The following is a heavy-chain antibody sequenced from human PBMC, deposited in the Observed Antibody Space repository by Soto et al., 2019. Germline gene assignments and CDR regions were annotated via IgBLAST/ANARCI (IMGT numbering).Heavy chain of an antibody. J-gene: IGHJ6*02. CDR3: ARGGLGYCSGGSCYSAELSRYYYGMDV. CDR1: GGSISSGGYY. V-gene: IGHV4-31*01. D-gene: IGHD2-15*01. CDR2: IYYSGST. Sequence: SETLSLTCTVSGGSISSGGYYWSWIRQHPGKGLEWIGYIYYSGSTYYNPSLKSQVTISVDTSKNQLSLKLSSVTAADTAVYYCARGGLGYCSGGSCYSAELSRYYYGMDVWGQGTTVTVSS.